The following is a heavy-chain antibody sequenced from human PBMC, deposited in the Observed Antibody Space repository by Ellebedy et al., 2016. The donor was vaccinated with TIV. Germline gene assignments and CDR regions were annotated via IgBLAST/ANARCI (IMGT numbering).Heavy chain of an antibody. CDR3: ARGFYEKFDP. CDR1: GYTFTNYG. J-gene: IGHJ5*02. CDR2: ISAYNGDT. V-gene: IGHV1-18*01. D-gene: IGHD2/OR15-2a*01. Sequence: ASVKVSCKASGYTFTNYGISWVRQAPGQGLEWMGWISAYNGDTNYAQRFQGRVTMTTDTSTSKVSMELRSLRSDDTAVYYCARGFYEKFDPWGQGTLVTVSS.